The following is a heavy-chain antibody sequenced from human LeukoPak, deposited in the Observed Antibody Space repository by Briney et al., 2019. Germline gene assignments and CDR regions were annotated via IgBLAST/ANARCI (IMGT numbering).Heavy chain of an antibody. CDR2: IDPSDSYT. D-gene: IGHD3-9*01. V-gene: IGHV5-10-1*01. CDR1: GYSFTSYW. CDR3: ARGLLRYFDWLPEFDP. J-gene: IGHJ5*02. Sequence: GESLRISCKGSGYSFTSYWISWVRQMPGKGLEWMGRIDPSDSYTNYSPSFQGHVTISADKSISTAYLQWSSLKASDTAMYYCARGLLRYFDWLPEFDPWGQGTLVTVPS.